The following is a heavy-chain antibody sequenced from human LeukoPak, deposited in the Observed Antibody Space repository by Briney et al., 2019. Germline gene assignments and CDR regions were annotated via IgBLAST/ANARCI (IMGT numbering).Heavy chain of an antibody. CDR1: GGSISSSSYY. V-gene: IGHV4-39*01. J-gene: IGHJ4*02. CDR3: ARHEGITMVRGVIN. D-gene: IGHD3-10*01. Sequence: PSETLSLTCTVSGGSISSSSYYWGWIRQPPGKGLEWIGSIYYSGSTYYNPSLKSRVTISVDTSKNQFSLKLSSVTAADTAVYYCARHEGITMVRGVINWGQGTLVTVSS. CDR2: IYYSGST.